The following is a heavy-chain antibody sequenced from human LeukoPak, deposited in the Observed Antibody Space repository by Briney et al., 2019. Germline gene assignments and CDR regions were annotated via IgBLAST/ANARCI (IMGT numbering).Heavy chain of an antibody. CDR3: ATALVATITGNFDY. V-gene: IGHV1-24*01. CDR2: FDPEDGET. J-gene: IGHJ4*02. D-gene: IGHD5-12*01. Sequence: ASVKASCKVSGYTLTELSMHWVRQAPGKGLEWMGGFDPEDGETIYAQKFQGRVTMTEDTSTDTAYMELSSLRSEDTAVYYCATALVATITGNFDYWGQGTLVTVSS. CDR1: GYTLTELS.